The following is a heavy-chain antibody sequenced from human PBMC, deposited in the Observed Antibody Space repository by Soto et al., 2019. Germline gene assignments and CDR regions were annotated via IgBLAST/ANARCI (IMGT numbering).Heavy chain of an antibody. J-gene: IGHJ4*02. CDR3: VRGRGYSTGYFDY. D-gene: IGHD3-3*01. CDR2: FFYSENT. CDR1: GDSVTSDTYY. Sequence: PSETLSLTCSVSGDSVTSDTYYWGWIRQPPGRGLEWIGYFFYSENTYYNPSLKSRVTISVDSSKNHFSLNLNSVTAADSAIYYCVRGRGYSTGYFDYWGQRSQVTVSS. V-gene: IGHV4-39*02.